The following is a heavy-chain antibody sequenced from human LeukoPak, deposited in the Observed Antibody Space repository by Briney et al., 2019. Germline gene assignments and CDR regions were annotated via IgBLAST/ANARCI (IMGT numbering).Heavy chain of an antibody. Sequence: GGSLRLSCAASGFTFSSYSMNWVRQAPGKGLEWVSSISSSSSYIYYADSVKGRFTISRDNAKNSLYLQMNSLRAEDTAVYYCARDPAGSTVGGYWGQGTLVTVSS. J-gene: IGHJ4*02. V-gene: IGHV3-21*01. D-gene: IGHD4-17*01. CDR2: ISSSSSYI. CDR1: GFTFSSYS. CDR3: ARDPAGSTVGGY.